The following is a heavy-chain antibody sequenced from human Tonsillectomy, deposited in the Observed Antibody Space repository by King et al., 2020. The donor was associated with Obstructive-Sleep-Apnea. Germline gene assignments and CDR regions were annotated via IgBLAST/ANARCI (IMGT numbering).Heavy chain of an antibody. CDR3: ARPSVAGTGYFQN. V-gene: IGHV1-69*12. D-gene: IGHD6-19*01. J-gene: IGHJ1*01. Sequence: QLVQSGAEVKKPGASVKVSCKVSGGTFSSHAISWVRQAPGEGLEWMGGFIPIFGKVYYAPKFQDRVTLTADEFTSTVYMEMKSLRSGDTAVYFCARPSVAGTGYFQNWGQGTLVTVSS. CDR2: FIPIFGKV. CDR1: GGTFSSHA.